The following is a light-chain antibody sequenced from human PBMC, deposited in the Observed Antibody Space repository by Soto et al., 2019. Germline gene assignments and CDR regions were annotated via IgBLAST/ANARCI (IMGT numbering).Light chain of an antibody. V-gene: IGLV2-14*01. Sequence: QSALTQPASVSGSPGQSITISCTGTSSDVGGYNYVSWYQQHPGKAPKLMIYEVRNRPSGISNCFSGSKSGYTASLTISGLQAEDEADYYCSSYTSAGTLVFGGGTKLTVL. J-gene: IGLJ2*01. CDR3: SSYTSAGTLV. CDR1: SSDVGGYNY. CDR2: EVR.